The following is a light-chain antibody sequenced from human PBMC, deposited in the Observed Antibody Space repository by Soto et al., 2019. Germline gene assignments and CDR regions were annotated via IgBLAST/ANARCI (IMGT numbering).Light chain of an antibody. CDR3: QQYGNSRFT. J-gene: IGKJ2*01. Sequence: VLTQSPGTLSLSAGDRATLSCRASQSVSSSSFAWYQQKPGQAPRLLIFGTSARATGIPDRFRGSGFGTEFTLTITRLEPEDFAVYYCQQYGNSRFTCGRGTKLEIK. CDR2: GTS. V-gene: IGKV3-20*01. CDR1: QSVSSSS.